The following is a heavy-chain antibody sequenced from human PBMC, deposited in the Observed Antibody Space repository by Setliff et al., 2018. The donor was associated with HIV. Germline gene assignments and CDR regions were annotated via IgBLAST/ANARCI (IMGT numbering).Heavy chain of an antibody. CDR3: AREATPRHSSGWVYFDY. V-gene: IGHV3-48*03. CDR1: GFTFSNYE. J-gene: IGHJ4*02. CDR2: ITGSGDTI. D-gene: IGHD6-19*01. Sequence: GGSLRLSCAASGFTFSNYEMSWVRQAPGKGPEWVSSITGSGDTIYYADSVKGRFTMSRDNAKDSVYLQMNTLRVEDTAVYYCAREATPRHSSGWVYFDYWGQGMMVTVSS.